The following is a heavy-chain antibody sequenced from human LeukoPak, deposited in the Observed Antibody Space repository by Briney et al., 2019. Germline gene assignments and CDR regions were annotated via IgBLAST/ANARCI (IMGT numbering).Heavy chain of an antibody. Sequence: AGGSLRLSCAASGFTFSNYAMSWVRQAPGKGLEWVSPISGSGGSTYYADSVRGRFTISRDISKNTVYLQMNSLRAEDTAVYYCAKGAYYDFWSGYFDYWGQGTLVTVSS. V-gene: IGHV3-23*01. CDR1: GFTFSNYA. CDR2: ISGSGGST. CDR3: AKGAYYDFWSGYFDY. J-gene: IGHJ4*02. D-gene: IGHD3-3*01.